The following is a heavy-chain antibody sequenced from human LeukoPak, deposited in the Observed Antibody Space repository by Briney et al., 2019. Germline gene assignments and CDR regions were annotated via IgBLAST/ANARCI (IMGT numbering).Heavy chain of an antibody. V-gene: IGHV4-61*05. CDR2: IYYSGST. CDR1: GGSISSSSYY. CDR3: ARDDYYYYYMDV. Sequence: SETLSLTCTVSGGSISSSSYYWGWIRQPPGKGLEWIGYIYYSGSTNYNPSLKSRVTMSVDTSKNQFSLKLSSVTAADTAVYYCARDDYYYYYMDVWGKGTTVTISS. J-gene: IGHJ6*03.